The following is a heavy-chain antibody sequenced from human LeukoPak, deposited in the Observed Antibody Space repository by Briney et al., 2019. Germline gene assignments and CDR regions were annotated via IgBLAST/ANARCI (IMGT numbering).Heavy chain of an antibody. CDR2: IYYSGST. CDR1: GDSISSNNYY. CDR3: ARGSLYCSGGSCLDY. J-gene: IGHJ4*02. Sequence: SETLSLTCTVSGDSISSNNYYWGWIRQSPGKGLEWIGSIYYSGSTYYNPSLKSRVTISVDTSKNQFSLKLSSVTAADTAVYYCARGSLYCSGGSCLDYWGQGTLVTVSS. V-gene: IGHV4-39*07. D-gene: IGHD2-15*01.